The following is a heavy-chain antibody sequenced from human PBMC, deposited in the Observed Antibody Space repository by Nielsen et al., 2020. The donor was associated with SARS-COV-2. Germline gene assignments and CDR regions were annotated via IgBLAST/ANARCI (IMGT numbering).Heavy chain of an antibody. CDR1: GLTFSNYM. CDR2: ISGSISGSAGNT. J-gene: IGHJ4*02. CDR3: AKEYSSGWHTDH. V-gene: IGHV3-23*01. D-gene: IGHD6-19*01. Sequence: GESLKISCAAPGLTFSNYMMSWVRQVPGKGLEWVSSISGSISGSAGNTDYADSVKGRFTVSRDNPKNMLYLQMNSLRAEDTAVYFCAKEYSSGWHTDHWGQGTLVTVSS.